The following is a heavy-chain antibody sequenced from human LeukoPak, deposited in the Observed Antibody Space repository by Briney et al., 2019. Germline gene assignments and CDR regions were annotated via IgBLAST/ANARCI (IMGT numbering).Heavy chain of an antibody. J-gene: IGHJ4*02. CDR2: IYYSGST. Sequence: SETLSLTCTVSGGSISSSSYYWGWIRQPPGKGLEWIGSIYYSGSTYYNPSLKSRVTISVDTSKNQSSLKLSSVTAADTAVYYCAGLSSGYYPSLFDYWGQGTLVTVSS. D-gene: IGHD3-22*01. CDR1: GGSISSSSYY. CDR3: AGLSSGYYPSLFDY. V-gene: IGHV4-39*01.